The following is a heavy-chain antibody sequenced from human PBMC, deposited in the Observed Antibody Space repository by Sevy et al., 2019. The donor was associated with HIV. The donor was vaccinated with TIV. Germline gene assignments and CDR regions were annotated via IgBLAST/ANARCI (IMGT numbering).Heavy chain of an antibody. Sequence: GGSLRLSCAASGFTFSSYEMNWVRQAPGKGLEWLSHISSSGSSMYYADSVKGRFTIFRDNAKNSLYLQMNSLRAEDTAVYYCARGGRRIDVYNRKDAFDIWGQGTMVTVSS. J-gene: IGHJ3*02. CDR1: GFTFSSYE. D-gene: IGHD1-20*01. CDR3: ARGGRRIDVYNRKDAFDI. V-gene: IGHV3-48*03. CDR2: ISSSGSSM.